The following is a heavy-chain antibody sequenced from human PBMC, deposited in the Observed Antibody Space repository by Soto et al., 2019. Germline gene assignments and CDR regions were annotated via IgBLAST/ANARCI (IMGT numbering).Heavy chain of an antibody. CDR3: ARDLFCSGGSCKPT. CDR1: GGSFSGYD. D-gene: IGHD2-15*01. V-gene: IGHV4-34*01. Sequence: PSETLSLTCAVYGGSFSGYDWTWIRQPPGTGLEWIGEINHSGSTNYNPSLKSRVTFTRDASASTTYMEVTSLRSADTALYYCARDLFCSGGSCKPTWGQGTLVTVSS. CDR2: INHSGST. J-gene: IGHJ5*02.